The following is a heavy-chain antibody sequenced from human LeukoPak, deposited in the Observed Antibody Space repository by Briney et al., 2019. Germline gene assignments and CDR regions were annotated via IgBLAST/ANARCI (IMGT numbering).Heavy chain of an antibody. J-gene: IGHJ4*02. CDR2: ISGSGGST. CDR3: AKLGAYRVYSFFDF. Sequence: GGSLRPSCAASGFRFTSYAMIWIRQVPGKGLEWVAGISGSGGSTYYSDPVRGRFTISRDTSDNTLHLNMSSLSTDDTAVYFCAKLGAYRVYSFFDFWGQGIPVTVSS. V-gene: IGHV3-23*01. CDR1: GFRFTSYA. D-gene: IGHD3-16*01.